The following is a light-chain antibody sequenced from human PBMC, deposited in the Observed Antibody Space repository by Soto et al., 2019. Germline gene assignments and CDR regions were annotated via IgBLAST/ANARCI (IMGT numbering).Light chain of an antibody. Sequence: QSVLTQPPSASGSRGQSVTISCTGTSVDINYVSWFQQHPGKAPKLIIREVTKRPSGVPDRFSGSKSGNTASLTVSGLQDDDEADYYCSSYAGRDIWVFGGGTQLTVL. V-gene: IGLV2-8*01. CDR2: EVT. CDR1: SVDINY. J-gene: IGLJ3*02. CDR3: SSYAGRDIWV.